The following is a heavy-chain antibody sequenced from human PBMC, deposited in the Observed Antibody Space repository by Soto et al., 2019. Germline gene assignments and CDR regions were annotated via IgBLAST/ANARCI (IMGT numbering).Heavy chain of an antibody. Sequence: PGGSLRLSCAASGFTFRNYWMHWVRQAPGKGLVWVSRMNSDGSSTNYADSVKGRFTISRDNAKNTLYLQMNSLRAEDTAVYNCARGDYYYGMDVWGQGTTVTVSS. CDR1: GFTFRNYW. J-gene: IGHJ6*02. V-gene: IGHV3-74*01. CDR2: MNSDGSST. CDR3: ARGDYYYGMDV.